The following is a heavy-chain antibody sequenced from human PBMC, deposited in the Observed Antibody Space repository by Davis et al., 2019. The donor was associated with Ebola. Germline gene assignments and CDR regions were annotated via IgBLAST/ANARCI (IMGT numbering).Heavy chain of an antibody. D-gene: IGHD5-12*01. Sequence: ASVKVSCKASGYTFTNYYMHWVRQAPGQGLEWMGMINPNDGRTIYAQKFQGRVTATRDTSTTTVYMDLSSLRSEDTALYYCTTPGGQDSGYDVLDIWGQGTMVTVSS. CDR2: INPNDGRT. CDR3: TTPGGQDSGYDVLDI. CDR1: GYTFTNYY. V-gene: IGHV1-46*03. J-gene: IGHJ3*02.